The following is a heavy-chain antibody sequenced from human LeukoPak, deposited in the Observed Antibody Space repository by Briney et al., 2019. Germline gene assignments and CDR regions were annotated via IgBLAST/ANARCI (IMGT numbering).Heavy chain of an antibody. CDR2: ISGSGGST. CDR1: DFSFITYA. J-gene: IGHJ3*01. D-gene: IGHD6-13*01. V-gene: IGHV3-23*01. CDR3: AKNIGASSSWPPAL. Sequence: GGSLRLSCAASDFSFITYAMSWVRQAPGKGLEWVSAISGSGGSTYYADSVKGRFTISRDNSKNTLYLQMNSLRAEDTAVYYCAKNIGASSSWPPALWGQGTMVTVSS.